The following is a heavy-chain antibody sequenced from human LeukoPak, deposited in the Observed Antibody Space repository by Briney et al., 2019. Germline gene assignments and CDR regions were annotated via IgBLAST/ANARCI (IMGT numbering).Heavy chain of an antibody. D-gene: IGHD3-10*01. CDR1: GFTFDDYA. V-gene: IGHV3-9*01. CDR3: AKDMSYYGSGKYYFDY. Sequence: GGSLRLSCAASGFTFDDYAMHWVRQAPGKGLEWVSGISWNSGFIGYADSVKGRFTISRDNAKNSLYLQMNSLRAEDTALYYCAKDMSYYGSGKYYFDYWGRGTLVTVS. J-gene: IGHJ4*02. CDR2: ISWNSGFI.